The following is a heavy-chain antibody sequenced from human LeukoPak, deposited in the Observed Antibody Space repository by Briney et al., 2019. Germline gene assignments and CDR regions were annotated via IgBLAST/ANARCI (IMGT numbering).Heavy chain of an antibody. Sequence: SETLSLTCTVSGGSISSSSYYWGWIRQPPGKVLEWIGSINYSGSTYYNPSLKSRVTISVDTSKNQFSLKLSSVTAADTAAYSCARPTVAGTPYDAFNIWGQGTMVTVSS. CDR1: GGSISSSSYY. J-gene: IGHJ3*02. V-gene: IGHV4-39*01. CDR3: ARPTVAGTPYDAFNI. D-gene: IGHD6-19*01. CDR2: INYSGST.